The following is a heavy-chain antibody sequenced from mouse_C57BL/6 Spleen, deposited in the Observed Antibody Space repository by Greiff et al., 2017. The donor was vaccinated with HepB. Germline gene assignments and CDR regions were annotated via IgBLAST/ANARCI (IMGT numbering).Heavy chain of an antibody. J-gene: IGHJ4*01. V-gene: IGHV5-17*01. D-gene: IGHD2-5*01. CDR1: GFTFSDYG. Sequence: EVMLVESGGGLVKPGGSLKLSCAASGFTFSDYGMHWVRQAPEKGLEWVAYISSGSSTIYYADTVKGRFTISRDNAKNTLFLQMTSLRAEDTAMYYCARAPAYYSNFYAMDYWGQRTSVTVSS. CDR2: ISSGSSTI. CDR3: ARAPAYYSNFYAMDY.